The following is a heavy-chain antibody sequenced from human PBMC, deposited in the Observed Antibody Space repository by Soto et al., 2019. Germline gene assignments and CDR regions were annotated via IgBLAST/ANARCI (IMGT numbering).Heavy chain of an antibody. CDR2: IKQDGSEK. CDR3: ATSRTFDY. J-gene: IGHJ4*02. V-gene: IGHV3-7*01. CDR1: GFTFSSYW. D-gene: IGHD6-13*01. Sequence: SGGSLRLSCVVSGFTFSSYWMNWVRQAPGKGLEWVANIKQDGSEKYYVDSAKGRFTISRDNAKNSLYLQMNSLSAEDTAIYYCATSRTFDYRGQGTLVTVSS.